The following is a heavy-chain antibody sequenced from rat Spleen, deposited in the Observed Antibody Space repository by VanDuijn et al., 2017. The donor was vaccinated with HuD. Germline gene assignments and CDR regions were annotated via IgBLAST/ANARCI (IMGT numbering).Heavy chain of an antibody. V-gene: IGHV5-19*01. J-gene: IGHJ2*01. CDR3: ATDYYAVYY. CDR2: ISPSGGST. CDR1: GFTFSNYG. D-gene: IGHD1-12*01. Sequence: EVQPVESDGGLVRPGRSLKLSCAASGFTFSNYGMHWIRQAPTKGLEWVASISPSGGSTYYRDTVKGRFTISRDNAKSTLYLQMDSLRSEDTATYYCATDYYAVYYWGQGVLVSVSS.